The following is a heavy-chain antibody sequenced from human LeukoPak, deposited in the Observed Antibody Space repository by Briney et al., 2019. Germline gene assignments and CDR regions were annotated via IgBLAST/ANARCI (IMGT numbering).Heavy chain of an antibody. D-gene: IGHD2-8*01. CDR2: IYYSGST. CDR3: ARQLGYCTNGVCPYYFDY. J-gene: IGHJ4*02. CDR1: GGSISSYY. V-gene: IGHV4-59*08. Sequence: PSETLSLTCTVSGGSISSYYWSWIRRPPGKGLEWIGYIYYSGSTNYNPSLKSRVTISVDTSKNQFSLKLSSVTAADTAVYYCARQLGYCTNGVCPYYFDYWGQGTLVTVSS.